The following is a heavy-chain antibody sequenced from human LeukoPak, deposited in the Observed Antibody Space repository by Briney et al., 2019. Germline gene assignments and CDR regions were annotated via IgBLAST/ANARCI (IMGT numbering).Heavy chain of an antibody. J-gene: IGHJ6*02. Sequence: QSGGSLRLSCSASGFTFSTYWMSWVRQAPGKGLEWVANMRRDGNEIYYLDSVRGRFTISRDNAKNSLYLQMNSLRAEDTAVYYCARDSPTHYDFWSGYGMDVWGQGTTVTVSS. CDR1: GFTFSTYW. CDR2: MRRDGNEI. V-gene: IGHV3-7*01. D-gene: IGHD3-3*01. CDR3: ARDSPTHYDFWSGYGMDV.